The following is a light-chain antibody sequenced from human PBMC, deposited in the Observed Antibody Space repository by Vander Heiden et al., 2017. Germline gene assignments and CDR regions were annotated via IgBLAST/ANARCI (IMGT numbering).Light chain of an antibody. V-gene: IGLV3-1*01. CDR1: KLGDKY. CDR2: QDS. J-gene: IGLJ2*01. CDR3: QAWDSSTGGV. Sequence: SDYLNPPPAVSVSPGQTASITCSGDKLGDKYACWYQQKPGQSPVLVIYQDSKRPSGIPERFSGSNSGNTATLTISGTQAMDEADYYCQAWDSSTGGVFGGGTKLTVL.